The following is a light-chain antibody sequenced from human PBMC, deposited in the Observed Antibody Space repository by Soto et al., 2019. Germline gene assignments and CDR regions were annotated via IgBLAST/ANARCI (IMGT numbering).Light chain of an antibody. J-gene: IGKJ1*01. CDR3: QKYHSASRT. CDR1: QSVSTN. CDR2: GAF. Sequence: EIVMTQSPATLSVSPGERATLSCKASQSVSTNLAWYQQKPGQAPSLLIYGAFTRATGIPARFSGTGSGTEFTLTISSLQPEDVATYYCQKYHSASRTFGQGTKVDIK. V-gene: IGKV3-15*01.